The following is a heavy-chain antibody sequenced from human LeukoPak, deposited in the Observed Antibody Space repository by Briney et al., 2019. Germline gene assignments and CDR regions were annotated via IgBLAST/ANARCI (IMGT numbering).Heavy chain of an antibody. Sequence: GASVKVSCKASGYTFTSYGISWVRQAPGQALEWMGWISAYNGNTNYAQKLQGRVTMTTDTSTSTAYMELRSLRSDDTAVYYCARGIAVAGRPTREDYWGQGTLVTVSS. CDR2: ISAYNGNT. D-gene: IGHD6-19*01. J-gene: IGHJ4*02. CDR3: ARGIAVAGRPTREDY. V-gene: IGHV1-18*01. CDR1: GYTFTSYG.